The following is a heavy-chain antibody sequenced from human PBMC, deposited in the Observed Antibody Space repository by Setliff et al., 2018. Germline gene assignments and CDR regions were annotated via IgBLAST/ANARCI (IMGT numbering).Heavy chain of an antibody. CDR1: GFTFSSHG. J-gene: IGHJ5*02. CDR3: ARGHTSMAP. V-gene: IGHV3-48*04. Sequence: LRLSCAASGFTFSSHGMRWVRQAPAKGLEWVSYITSSGDTMNYADSVKGRFTISRDNAKNSLHLQMNSLRAEDTAVYYCARGHTSMAPWGQGTLGTVSS. D-gene: IGHD5-18*01. CDR2: ITSSGDTM.